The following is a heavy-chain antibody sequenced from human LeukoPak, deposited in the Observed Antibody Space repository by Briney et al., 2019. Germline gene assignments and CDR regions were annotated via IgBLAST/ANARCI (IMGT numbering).Heavy chain of an antibody. CDR3: EKSGYYYYYYMDV. CDR2: KWYDGSNK. D-gene: IGHD1-14*01. J-gene: IGHJ6*03. CDR1: GFTFSSYG. V-gene: IGHV3-33*06. Sequence: PGGSLRLPCAASGFTFSSYGMHWVRQAPAKGLEWVAVKWYDGSNKYYADSVKGRFTISRDNSKNTLYLQMNSLRAEDTAVYYWEKSGYYYYYYMDVWGKGTTVTVSS.